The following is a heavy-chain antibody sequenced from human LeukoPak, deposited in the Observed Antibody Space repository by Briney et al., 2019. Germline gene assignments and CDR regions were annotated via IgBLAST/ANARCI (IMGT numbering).Heavy chain of an antibody. CDR1: GGSISSYY. D-gene: IGHD4-11*01. CDR2: IYYSGST. Sequence: SETLSLTCTVSGGSISSYYWSWIRQPPGKGLEWIGYIYYSGSTNYNPSLKSRVTISVDTSKNQFSLKLSSVTAADTAVYYCARGDDYRGGGDYWGQGTLVTVSS. V-gene: IGHV4-59*08. CDR3: ARGDDYRGGGDY. J-gene: IGHJ4*02.